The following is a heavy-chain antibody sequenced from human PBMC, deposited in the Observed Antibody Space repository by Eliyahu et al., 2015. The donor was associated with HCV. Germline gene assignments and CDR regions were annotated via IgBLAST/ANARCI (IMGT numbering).Heavy chain of an antibody. CDR1: GFXFSSYS. CDR2: ISSSSSYI. V-gene: IGHV3-21*01. J-gene: IGHJ4*02. D-gene: IGHD3-22*01. CDR3: ARYYYDSSGYSWIDY. Sequence: EVQLVESGGGLVKPGGSLRLSCAASGFXFSSYSMNWVRQAPGKGLEWVSSISSSSSYIYYADSVKGRFTISRDNAKNSLYLQMNSLRAEDTAVYYCARYYYDSSGYSWIDYWGQGTLVTVSS.